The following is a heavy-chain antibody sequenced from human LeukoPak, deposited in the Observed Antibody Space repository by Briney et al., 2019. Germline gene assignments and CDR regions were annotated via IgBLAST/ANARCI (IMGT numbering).Heavy chain of an antibody. D-gene: IGHD5-18*01. CDR2: ISGSGTNT. Sequence: GGSLRLSCAASGFTFSSYAMSWVRQAPGKGLEWVSTISGSGTNTYYADSVKGRFTISRDNSKNTLYLQINTLRAEDTAVYYCAKDSRYGYRWDYDYWGQGTLVTVSS. CDR1: GFTFSSYA. J-gene: IGHJ4*02. V-gene: IGHV3-23*01. CDR3: AKDSRYGYRWDYDY.